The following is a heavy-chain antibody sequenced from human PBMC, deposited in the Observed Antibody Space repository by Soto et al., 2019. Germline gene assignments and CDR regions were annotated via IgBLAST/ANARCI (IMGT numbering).Heavy chain of an antibody. Sequence: EVQLVESGGGLVQPGGSLRLSCAASGFTFSSYEMNWVRQAPGKGLEWVSYISSSGSTIYYADSVKGRFTISRDNAKNSLYLQMNSLRAEDTAVYYCARDNYLNNGCRYFDYWGQGTLVTVSS. J-gene: IGHJ4*02. CDR1: GFTFSSYE. V-gene: IGHV3-48*03. CDR2: ISSSGSTI. D-gene: IGHD3-10*01. CDR3: ARDNYLNNGCRYFDY.